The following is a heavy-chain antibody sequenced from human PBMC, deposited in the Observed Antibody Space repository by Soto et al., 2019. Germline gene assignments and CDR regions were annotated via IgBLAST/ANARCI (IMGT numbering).Heavy chain of an antibody. CDR1: GGSVSSDGYY. V-gene: IGHV4-61*08. CDR3: ARWSWNYQSIWFDP. CDR2: INYSGST. J-gene: IGHJ5*02. D-gene: IGHD3-16*02. Sequence: SETLSLTCTVSGGSVSSDGYYWSWIRQPPGKGLEWIGYINYSGSTKYSPSLNSRFTMSADTSKNQFSLRVNSVTAADTAVYYFARWSWNYQSIWFDPWGKGILVTVSS.